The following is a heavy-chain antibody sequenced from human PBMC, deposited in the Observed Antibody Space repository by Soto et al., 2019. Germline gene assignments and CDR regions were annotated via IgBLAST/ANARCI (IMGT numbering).Heavy chain of an antibody. CDR1: GYSFTSYW. J-gene: IGHJ3*02. CDR3: ARMGGYWSLRNAFDI. Sequence: ESLTISCKGSGYSFTSYWISLVRQMPGKGLEWMGRIDPSDSYTNYSPSFQGHVTISADKSISTAYLQWSSLKASDTAMYYCARMGGYWSLRNAFDIWGQGTMVTVSS. V-gene: IGHV5-10-1*01. CDR2: IDPSDSYT. D-gene: IGHD5-18*01.